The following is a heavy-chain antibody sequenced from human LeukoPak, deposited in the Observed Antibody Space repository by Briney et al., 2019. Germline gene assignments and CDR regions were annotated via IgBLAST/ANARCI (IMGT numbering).Heavy chain of an antibody. D-gene: IGHD6-13*01. Sequence: PGGSLRVSCAASGFTFSSYAMNWVRQAPGKGLQWVSALSGSGLSKYYADSVKGRFTISRDNSMNTLYLQMNSLRAEDTAIYYCAKGISPSSSSTFDYWGQGTLVTVSS. CDR3: AKGISPSSSSTFDY. CDR1: GFTFSSYA. CDR2: LSGSGLSK. V-gene: IGHV3-23*01. J-gene: IGHJ4*02.